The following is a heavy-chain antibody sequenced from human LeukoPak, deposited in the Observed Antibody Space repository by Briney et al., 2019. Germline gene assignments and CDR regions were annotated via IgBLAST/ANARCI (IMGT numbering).Heavy chain of an antibody. J-gene: IGHJ4*02. V-gene: IGHV3-9*01. Sequence: GGSLRLSCAASGFTFDDYAMHWVRQAPGKGLEWVSGISWNSGSIGYADSVKGRFTISRDNAKNSLYLQMNSLRAEDTAVYYCAKDRVAATDYWGQGTLVTVSS. CDR3: AKDRVAATDY. CDR1: GFTFDDYA. D-gene: IGHD2-15*01. CDR2: ISWNSGSI.